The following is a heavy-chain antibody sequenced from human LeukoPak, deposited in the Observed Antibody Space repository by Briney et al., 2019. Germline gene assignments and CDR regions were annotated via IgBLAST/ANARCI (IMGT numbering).Heavy chain of an antibody. CDR3: ARGLEWLTRRHTWFDP. D-gene: IGHD3-3*01. J-gene: IGHJ5*02. CDR1: GYTFYYYG. Sequence: GASVKVSCKASGYTFYYYGISWVRQAPGQGLELMGWVSAYNGNTNYAQKLQGRVTMTTDTSTSTAYMELRSLRSDDTAVYYCARGLEWLTRRHTWFDPWGQGTLVTVSS. CDR2: VSAYNGNT. V-gene: IGHV1-18*01.